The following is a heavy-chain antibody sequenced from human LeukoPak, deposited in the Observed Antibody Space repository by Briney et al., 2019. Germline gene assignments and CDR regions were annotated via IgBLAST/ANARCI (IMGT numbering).Heavy chain of an antibody. CDR1: GFPFSTYV. Sequence: GGSLRLSCAASGFPFSTYVMHWVRQAPGKGLEYVSAISSNGDNTYYADSVKGRFTISRDNSKNTLYLQMSSLRADDTAVYYCVRGTGYWGQGTLVTVSS. CDR3: VRGTGY. J-gene: IGHJ4*02. V-gene: IGHV3-64D*06. CDR2: ISSNGDNT.